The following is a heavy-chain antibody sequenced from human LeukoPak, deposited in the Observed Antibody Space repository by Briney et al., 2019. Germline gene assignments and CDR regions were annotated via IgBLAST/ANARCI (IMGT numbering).Heavy chain of an antibody. CDR2: INHSGST. J-gene: IGHJ4*02. Sequence: SETLSLTCAVYGGSFSGYYWSWIRQPPGKGLEWLGEINHSGSTNYNPSLKSRVTISVDTSKNQFSLKLSSVTAADTAVYYCARGGNLTLDYYFDYWGQGTLVTVSS. CDR3: ARGGNLTLDYYFDY. D-gene: IGHD1-14*01. CDR1: GGSFSGYY. V-gene: IGHV4-34*01.